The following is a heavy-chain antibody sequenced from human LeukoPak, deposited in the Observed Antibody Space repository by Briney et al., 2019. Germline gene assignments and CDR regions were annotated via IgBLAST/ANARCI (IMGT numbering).Heavy chain of an antibody. D-gene: IGHD3-3*01. CDR2: ISSSSSYI. V-gene: IGHV3-21*01. Sequence: GGSLRLSCAASGFTFSSYSMNWVRQAPGKGLEWVSSISSSSSYIYYADSVKGRFTISRDNAKNSLYLQMNSLRAEDTAVYYCARDSDLWSGYLNYYYYYGMDVWGQGTTVTVSS. CDR3: ARDSDLWSGYLNYYYYYGMDV. J-gene: IGHJ6*02. CDR1: GFTFSSYS.